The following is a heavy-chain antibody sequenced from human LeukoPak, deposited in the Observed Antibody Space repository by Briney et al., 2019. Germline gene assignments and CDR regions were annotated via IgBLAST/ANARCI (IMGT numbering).Heavy chain of an antibody. Sequence: PGRSLRLSCAASGFTFDDYGMHWVRQAPGKGLEWVSGITWNSADIDYADSVKGRFTISRDNAKNSLYLQMNSLRPEDTALYYCAKGEHWNYIFQTETGGDGLDIWGQGTVVTVSS. CDR3: AKGEHWNYIFQTETGGDGLDI. V-gene: IGHV3-9*01. CDR1: GFTFDDYG. CDR2: ITWNSADI. D-gene: IGHD1-7*01. J-gene: IGHJ3*02.